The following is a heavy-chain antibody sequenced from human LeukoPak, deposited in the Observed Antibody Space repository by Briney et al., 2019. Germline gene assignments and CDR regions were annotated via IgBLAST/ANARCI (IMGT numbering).Heavy chain of an antibody. CDR2: IYSGGST. J-gene: IGHJ3*02. V-gene: IGHV3-53*01. D-gene: IGHD3-22*01. Sequence: PGGSLRLSCAASGFTVSSNYMSWVRQAPGKGLEWVSVIYSGGSTYYADSVKGRFTISRDNSKNTLYLQMNSLRAEDTAVYYCARDMHSSSWTPPNAFDIWGQGTMVTVSS. CDR1: GFTVSSNY. CDR3: ARDMHSSSWTPPNAFDI.